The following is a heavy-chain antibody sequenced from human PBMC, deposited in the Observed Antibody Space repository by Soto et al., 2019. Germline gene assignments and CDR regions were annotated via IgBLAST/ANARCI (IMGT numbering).Heavy chain of an antibody. J-gene: IGHJ4*02. CDR3: ARDFRAGIYYGSGSSIDY. V-gene: IGHV1-18*01. CDR1: GYTFISYG. CDR2: ISAYNGNT. Sequence: VQLVQSGAEVKKPGASVKVSCKASGYTFISYGISWVRQAPGQGLEWMGWISAYNGNTNYAQKLQGRVTMTTDTTTSTAYMELRSLRSDDTAVYYWARDFRAGIYYGSGSSIDYWGQGTLVTVSS. D-gene: IGHD3-10*01.